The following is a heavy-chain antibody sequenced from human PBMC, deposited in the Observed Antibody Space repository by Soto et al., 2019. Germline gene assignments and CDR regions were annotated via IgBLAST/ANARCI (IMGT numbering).Heavy chain of an antibody. V-gene: IGHV1-18*01. J-gene: IGHJ5*02. CDR2: ISAYDGKT. D-gene: IGHD3-3*01. CDR3: ARDPHEFWTSYWFDP. CDR1: GSTFNTYG. Sequence: ASVTVSCKTSGSTFNTYGINWVRQAPGQGLELMGWISAYDGKTTYAEKFQGRVTLTTDTSTSTAYMELRSLRSDDTAIYYCARDPHEFWTSYWFDPWGQGTPVTVSS.